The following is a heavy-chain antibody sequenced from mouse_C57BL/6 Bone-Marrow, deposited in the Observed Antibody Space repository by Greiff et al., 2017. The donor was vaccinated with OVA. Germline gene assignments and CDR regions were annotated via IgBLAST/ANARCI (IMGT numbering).Heavy chain of an antibody. Sequence: VQLQQSGPVLVKPGASVKMSCKASGYTFTDYYMNWVKQSHGKSLEWIGVINPYNGGTSYNQKFKGKATLTVDKSSSTAYMELNSLTSEDSAVYYCAMGSSIRFAYWGQGTLVTVSA. CDR3: AMGSSIRFAY. V-gene: IGHV1-19*01. CDR2: INPYNGGT. J-gene: IGHJ3*01. CDR1: GYTFTDYY.